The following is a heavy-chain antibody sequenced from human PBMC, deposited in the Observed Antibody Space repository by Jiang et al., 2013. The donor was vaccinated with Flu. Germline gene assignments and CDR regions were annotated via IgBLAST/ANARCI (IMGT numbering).Heavy chain of an antibody. D-gene: IGHD1-26*01. CDR3: ARANPSGTSFDY. V-gene: IGHV2-70*04. CDR2: IDWDDDE. CDR1: GFSLSTSGVR. Sequence: KPTQTLTPTCTFSGFSLSTSGVRMSWIRQPPGKALEWLARIDWDDDEFYSTSLKTRLTISKDTSKNQVVLTMTDMDPVDTATYYCARANPSGTSFDYWGQGTLVTVSS. J-gene: IGHJ4*02.